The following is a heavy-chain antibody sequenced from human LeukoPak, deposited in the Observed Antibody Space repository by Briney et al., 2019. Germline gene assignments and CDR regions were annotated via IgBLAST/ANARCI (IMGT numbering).Heavy chain of an antibody. Sequence: PGGSLRLSCAASGFTFNSYSMNWVRQAPGKGLEWVSGINWNGDNTNYADSLKGRFTISRDNAKNSLYLQMNSLRAEDTALYYCARGSTHYDVLTGYHYYFDYWGQGTLVTVSS. CDR1: GFTFNSYS. CDR3: ARGSTHYDVLTGYHYYFDY. J-gene: IGHJ4*02. D-gene: IGHD3-9*01. CDR2: INWNGDNT. V-gene: IGHV3-20*04.